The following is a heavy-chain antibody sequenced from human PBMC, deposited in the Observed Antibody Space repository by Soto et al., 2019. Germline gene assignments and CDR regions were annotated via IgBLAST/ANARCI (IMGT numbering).Heavy chain of an antibody. CDR1: GFTFSTYA. V-gene: IGHV3-23*01. Sequence: EVQLLESGGGLVQPGGSLRLSCAASGFTFSTYAMTWVRQAPGKGPEWVSRIGDSEGETTHYADSVKGRLTISRDNAKNTLYLQMNSLRVEDTAIYYCAKGYCGGGRCYDLDNWFDSWGQGPRVTVSS. CDR3: AKGYCGGGRCYDLDNWFDS. CDR2: IGDSEGETT. D-gene: IGHD2-15*01. J-gene: IGHJ5*01.